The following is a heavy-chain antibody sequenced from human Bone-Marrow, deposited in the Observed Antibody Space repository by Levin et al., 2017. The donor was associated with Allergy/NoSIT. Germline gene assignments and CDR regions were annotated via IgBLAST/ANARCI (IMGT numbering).Heavy chain of an antibody. Sequence: GGSLRLSCTASGFDLSDYYMSWVRQAPGKGLEWVSYIGAASTRINYTDSVKGRFTVSRDNAKNSLYLQMNGLRAEDTGVYYCARDHHYNWHDGHGALWGHGTLVHVSS. CDR2: IGAASTRI. CDR3: ARDHHYNWHDGHGAL. V-gene: IGHV3-11*01. D-gene: IGHD1-1*01. CDR1: GFDLSDYY. J-gene: IGHJ4*03.